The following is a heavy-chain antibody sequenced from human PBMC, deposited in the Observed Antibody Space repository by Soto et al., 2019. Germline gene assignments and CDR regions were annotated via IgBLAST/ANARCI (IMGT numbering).Heavy chain of an antibody. CDR2: IYYSGST. D-gene: IGHD6-13*01. CDR3: ARRNRPGIAAAGTFY. Sequence: QLQLQESGPGLVKPSETLSLTCTVSGGSISSSSYYWGWIRQPPGKGLEWIGSIYYSGSTYYNPSLKSRVTISVDTSKNQFSLKLSSVTAADTAVYYCARRNRPGIAAAGTFYWGQGTLVTVSS. V-gene: IGHV4-39*01. J-gene: IGHJ4*02. CDR1: GGSISSSSYY.